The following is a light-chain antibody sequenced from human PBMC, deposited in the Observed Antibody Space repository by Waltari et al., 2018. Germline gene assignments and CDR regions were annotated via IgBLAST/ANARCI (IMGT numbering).Light chain of an antibody. Sequence: EIVLTQSPATLSLSAGERAILSSTASQSVDRTLAWYQQKPGQAPRLLIYGASNRATGIPDRFSGSGSGTDFSLTISRLEPEDVAVYYCQHYVRLPVTFGQGTKVEI. CDR1: QSVDRT. CDR3: QHYVRLPVT. CDR2: GAS. J-gene: IGKJ1*01. V-gene: IGKV3-20*01.